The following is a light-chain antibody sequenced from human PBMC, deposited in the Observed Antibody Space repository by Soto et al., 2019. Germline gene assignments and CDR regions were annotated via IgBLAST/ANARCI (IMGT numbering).Light chain of an antibody. CDR3: MQALQTPWT. CDR2: LGS. J-gene: IGKJ1*01. Sequence: DIVMTQSPLSLPVTPGEPASISCRSSQSLLHGDGYNYLDWYLQKPGQSPQLLIYLGSNRASGVPDRFSGSGSGTDFTLTISRVEAEDFGVYYCMQALQTPWTFGQGTQVEF. CDR1: QSLLHGDGYNY. V-gene: IGKV2-28*01.